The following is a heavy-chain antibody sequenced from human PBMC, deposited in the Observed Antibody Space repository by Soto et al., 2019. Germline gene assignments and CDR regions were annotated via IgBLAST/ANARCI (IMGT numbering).Heavy chain of an antibody. J-gene: IGHJ6*03. D-gene: IGHD2-2*01. CDR3: ARAGTSCYVNYYYYMDV. Sequence: QVQLVQSGAEVKKPGSSVKVSCKASGGTFSSYTISWVRQAPGQGLEWMGRIIPILGIANYAQKFQGRVTITADKSTSTAYMELSSLRSEDTAVYYCARAGTSCYVNYYYYMDVWGKGTTVTVSS. CDR1: GGTFSSYT. CDR2: IIPILGIA. V-gene: IGHV1-69*02.